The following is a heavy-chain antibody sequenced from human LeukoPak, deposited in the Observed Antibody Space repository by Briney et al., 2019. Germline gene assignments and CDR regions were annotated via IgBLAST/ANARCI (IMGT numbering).Heavy chain of an antibody. J-gene: IGHJ4*02. V-gene: IGHV3-33*01. CDR2: IWYDGTNK. D-gene: IGHD6-19*01. CDR3: ARTRYNSGGGDY. CDR1: GFTFSDFG. Sequence: GGSLRLSCAASGFTFSDFGMHWVRQAPGKGLEWVAVIWYDGTNKYYADSVEGRFTISRDNSKNTLYLQMNSLRAEDTAVYYCARTRYNSGGGDYWGQGTRVTVSP.